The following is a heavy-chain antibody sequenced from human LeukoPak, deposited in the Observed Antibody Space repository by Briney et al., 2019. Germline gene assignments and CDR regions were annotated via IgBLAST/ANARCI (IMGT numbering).Heavy chain of an antibody. D-gene: IGHD3-3*01. Sequence: GGSLRLSCAASGFTFSSYAMSWVRQAPGKGLEWASAISGSGGSTYYADSVKGRFTISRDNSKNTLYLQMNSLRAEDTAVYYCAKDVQEYYDFWSGYYFGYWGQGTLVTVSS. CDR3: AKDVQEYYDFWSGYYFGY. CDR2: ISGSGGST. V-gene: IGHV3-23*01. J-gene: IGHJ4*02. CDR1: GFTFSSYA.